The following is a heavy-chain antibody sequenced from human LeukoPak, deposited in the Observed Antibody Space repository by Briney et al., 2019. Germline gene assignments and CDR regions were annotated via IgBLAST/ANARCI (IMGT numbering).Heavy chain of an antibody. D-gene: IGHD5-18*01. J-gene: IGHJ4*02. CDR3: ARDWLQLGSFDY. V-gene: IGHV1-18*01. CDR1: GYTFTSYG. CDR2: ISANNGNT. Sequence: GASVKLSCKASGYTFTSYGISWVRQAPGQGLEWMGWISANNGNTNYAQKLQGRVTMTTDTSTSTAYMELRSLRSDDTAVYYCARDWLQLGSFDYWGQGTLVTVSS.